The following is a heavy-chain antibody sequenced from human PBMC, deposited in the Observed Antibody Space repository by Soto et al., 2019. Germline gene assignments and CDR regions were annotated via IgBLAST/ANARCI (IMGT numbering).Heavy chain of an antibody. V-gene: IGHV1-18*01. CDR2: INGDYGNT. CDR3: ARCIQGDYYYGMDV. Sequence: QAQLVPCGAEVKKPGASVKVSCKASGYTFYSHSISWVRQAPGQGLEWMGRINGDYGNTQYAQKFRGRVTMTTDTSTTTVYMELTNLRSDDTAVYYCARCIQGDYYYGMDVWGQGTTVTVSS. CDR1: GYTFYSHS. J-gene: IGHJ6*02. D-gene: IGHD5-18*01.